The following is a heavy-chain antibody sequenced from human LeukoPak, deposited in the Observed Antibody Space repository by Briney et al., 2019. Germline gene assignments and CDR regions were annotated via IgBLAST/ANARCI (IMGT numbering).Heavy chain of an antibody. V-gene: IGHV4-30-2*01. CDR3: AREPAYCSSTSCYEGSLDY. Sequence: PSETLSLTCAVSGGSISSGGYSWSWIRQPPGKGLEWIGYIYHSGSTYYNPSLKSRVTISVDRSKNQFSLKLSSVTAADTAVYYCAREPAYCSSTSCYEGSLDYWGQGTLVTVSS. D-gene: IGHD2-2*01. J-gene: IGHJ4*02. CDR1: GGSISSGGYS. CDR2: IYHSGST.